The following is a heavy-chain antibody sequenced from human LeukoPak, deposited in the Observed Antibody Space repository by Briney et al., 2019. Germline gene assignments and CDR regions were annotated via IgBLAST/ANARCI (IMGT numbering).Heavy chain of an antibody. CDR1: GFTFSSYG. CDR3: ARRAAAAGTFDY. V-gene: IGHV3-23*01. J-gene: IGHJ4*02. D-gene: IGHD6-13*01. CDR2: ISGSGGST. Sequence: GGSLRLSCAVSGFTFSSYGMGWVRQAPGKGLEWVSGISGSGGSTYYADSVKGRFTISRNNSRNTLYLQLNSLRAEDTAVYYCARRAAAAGTFDYWGQGTLVTVSS.